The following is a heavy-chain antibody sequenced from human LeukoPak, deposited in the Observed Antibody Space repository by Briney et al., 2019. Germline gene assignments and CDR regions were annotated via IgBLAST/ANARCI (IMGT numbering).Heavy chain of an antibody. CDR2: IYTSGT. Sequence: SQTLSLTCTVSGGSISSGNYYWSWVRQPAGKGLEWIGHIYTSGTTYNPSLKSRVTISLDTSKNQSSLNLSSMTAADTAVYYCARDSLYNFWSGYYHTTYYFDYWGQGTLVTVSS. CDR1: GGSISSGNYY. D-gene: IGHD3-3*01. CDR3: ARDSLYNFWSGYYHTTYYFDY. J-gene: IGHJ4*02. V-gene: IGHV4-61*09.